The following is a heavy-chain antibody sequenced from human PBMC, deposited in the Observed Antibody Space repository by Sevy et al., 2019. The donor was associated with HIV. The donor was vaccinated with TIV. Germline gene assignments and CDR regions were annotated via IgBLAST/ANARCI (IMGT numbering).Heavy chain of an antibody. CDR1: GDSVSSNRAA. CDR2: TYYRSKWYT. J-gene: IGHJ4*02. Sequence: SENLSLTCVISGDSVSSNRAAWNWIRQSPSRGLEWLGRTYYRSKWYTDYAVSVKSRITINPDTSKNQVSLQLNSVTPEDTAVYYCTRGAHSLDYWGQGTLVTVSS. D-gene: IGHD2-15*01. V-gene: IGHV6-1*01. CDR3: TRGAHSLDY.